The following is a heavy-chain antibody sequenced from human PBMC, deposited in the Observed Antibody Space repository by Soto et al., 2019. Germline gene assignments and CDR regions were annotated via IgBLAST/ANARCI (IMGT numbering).Heavy chain of an antibody. CDR2: IIPIFGRA. CDR1: GGTFSSYA. D-gene: IGHD2-2*01. V-gene: IGHV1-69*13. Sequence: ASVKVSCKASGGTFSSYAISWVRPAPGQGLEWVGGIIPIFGRANYGQKFQGRVTITADEATSTAYMELSSLTSEDTAAYYCARDQDSDKSVYAGSQEPYGKDVWGQGTTVTVS. CDR3: ARDQDSDKSVYAGSQEPYGKDV. J-gene: IGHJ6*02.